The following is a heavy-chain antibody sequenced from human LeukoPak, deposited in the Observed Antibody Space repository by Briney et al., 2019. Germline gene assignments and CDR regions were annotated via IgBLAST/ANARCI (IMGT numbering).Heavy chain of an antibody. CDR3: ARGGPSWGSNAFDI. Sequence: GGSLRLSCAASGFTFSSYSMNWVRQAPGKGLEWVSSISSSSSYIYYADSVKGRFTISRDNSKNTLYLQMNSLRAEDTAVYYCARGGPSWGSNAFDIWGQGTMVTVSS. D-gene: IGHD2-2*01. CDR1: GFTFSSYS. CDR2: ISSSSSYI. V-gene: IGHV3-21*04. J-gene: IGHJ3*02.